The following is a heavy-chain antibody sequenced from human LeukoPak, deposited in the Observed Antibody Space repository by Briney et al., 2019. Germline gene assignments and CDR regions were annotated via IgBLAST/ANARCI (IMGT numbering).Heavy chain of an antibody. J-gene: IGHJ5*02. D-gene: IGHD4-17*01. CDR3: ARARGLGYGDYVRWFDP. CDR2: ISSSSRTI. V-gene: IGHV3-48*04. CDR1: GFTFSNYN. Sequence: GGSLRLSCAASGFTFSNYNMNWVRQAPGKGLEWVSYISSSSRTIYYADSVKGRFTISRDNAKNTLYLQMNSLRAEDTAVYYCARARGLGYGDYVRWFDPWGQGTLVTVSS.